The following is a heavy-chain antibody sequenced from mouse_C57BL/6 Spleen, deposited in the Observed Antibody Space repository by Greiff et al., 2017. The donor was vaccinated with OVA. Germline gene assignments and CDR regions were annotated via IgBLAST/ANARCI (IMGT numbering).Heavy chain of an antibody. J-gene: IGHJ2*01. D-gene: IGHD1-1*01. CDR1: GFTFSDYG. CDR2: ISTGSSTI. V-gene: IGHV5-17*01. CDR3: ARDDFECDGSSYEYYLDY. Sequence: EVKLVESGGGLVKPGGSLKLSCAASGFTFSDYGMHWVRQAPEKGLEWVAYISTGSSTIYYADTVKGRFTISRDNAKNTLYLQMTSLSSEDTSMYYWARDDFECDGSSYEYYLDYWGQGTTLTVSS.